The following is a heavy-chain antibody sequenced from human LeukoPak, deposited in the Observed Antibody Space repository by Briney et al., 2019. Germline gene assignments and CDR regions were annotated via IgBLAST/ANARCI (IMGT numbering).Heavy chain of an antibody. Sequence: GGSLRLSCAASGFTFSNYDMHWVRQVIGRGLEWVSSTGIAGDPYYAGSVKGRFTISRENAKKSLFLQMNSLTAGDTAVYYCARGGAAAGNAFDMWGQGTMVTVSS. CDR3: ARGGAAAGNAFDM. V-gene: IGHV3-13*05. J-gene: IGHJ3*02. CDR2: TGIAGDP. CDR1: GFTFSNYD. D-gene: IGHD6-13*01.